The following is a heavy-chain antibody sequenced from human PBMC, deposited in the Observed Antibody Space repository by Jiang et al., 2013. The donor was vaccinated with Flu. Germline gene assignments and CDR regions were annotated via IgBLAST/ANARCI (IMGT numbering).Heavy chain of an antibody. Sequence: EVKKPGASVKVSCKASGYIFPPITYTGCDRPLDKGLSGWDGSTLTVVARNSAQGFQGRVTMTRDTSINTAYMELRRLTFDDTAVYYCARDREDRLDIVDVVPDNWFDTWGQGTLVTVSS. CDR2: STLTVVAR. J-gene: IGHJ5*02. CDR1: GYIFPPIT. D-gene: IGHD2-15*01. V-gene: IGHV1-2*02. CDR3: ARDREDRLDIVDVVPDNWFDT.